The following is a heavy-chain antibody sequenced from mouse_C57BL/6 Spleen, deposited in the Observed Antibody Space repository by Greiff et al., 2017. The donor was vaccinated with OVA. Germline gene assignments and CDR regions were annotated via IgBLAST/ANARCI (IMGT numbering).Heavy chain of an antibody. D-gene: IGHD2-2*01. CDR1: GYTFTSYW. V-gene: IGHV1-7*01. Sequence: VQLKESGAELAKPGASVKLSCKASGYTFTSYWMHWVKQRPGQGLEWIGYINPSSGYTKYNQKFKDKATLTADKSSSTAYMQLSSLTYEDSAVYYCATTMVTTAFDYWGQGTTLTVSS. CDR3: ATTMVTTAFDY. J-gene: IGHJ2*01. CDR2: INPSSGYT.